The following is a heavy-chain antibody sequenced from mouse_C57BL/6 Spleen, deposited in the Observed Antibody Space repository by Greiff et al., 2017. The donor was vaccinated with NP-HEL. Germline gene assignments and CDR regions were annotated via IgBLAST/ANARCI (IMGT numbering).Heavy chain of an antibody. Sequence: QVQLKESGPGLVQPSQSLSITCTVSGFSLTSYGVHWVRQSPGKGLEWLGVIWSGGSTDSNAAFISRLSISKDNSKSQVFFKMNSLQADDTAIYYCARGITTVVAEDAMDYWGQGTSVTVPS. CDR3: ARGITTVVAEDAMDY. CDR1: GFSLTSYG. D-gene: IGHD1-1*01. CDR2: IWSGGST. J-gene: IGHJ4*01. V-gene: IGHV2-2*01.